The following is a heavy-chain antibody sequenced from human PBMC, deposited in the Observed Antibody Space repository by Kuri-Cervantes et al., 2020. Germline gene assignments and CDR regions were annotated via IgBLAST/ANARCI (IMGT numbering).Heavy chain of an antibody. D-gene: IGHD6-13*01. V-gene: IGHV4-39*07. J-gene: IGHJ3*02. CDR2: INHSGST. CDR3: ARDSSSRGDAFDI. CDR1: GGSISSSSYY. Sequence: SETLSLTCTVSGGSISSSSYYWGWIRQPPGKGLEWIGEINHSGSTNYNPSLKSRVTISVDTSKNQFSLKLSSVTAADTAVYYCARDSSSRGDAFDIWGQGTMVTVSS.